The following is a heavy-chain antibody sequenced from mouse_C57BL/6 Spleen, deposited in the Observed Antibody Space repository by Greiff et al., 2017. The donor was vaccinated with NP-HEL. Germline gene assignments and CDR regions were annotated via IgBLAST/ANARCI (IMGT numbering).Heavy chain of an antibody. Sequence: EVKVEESGGGLVQPGGSMKLSCAASGFTFSDAWMDWVRQSPEKGLEWVAEIRNKANNHATYYAESVKGRFTISRDNSNSSVYLQMNSLRAEDTGIYYCTSLYDYDDYFDYWGQGTTLTVSS. V-gene: IGHV6-6*01. CDR2: IRNKANNHAT. CDR3: TSLYDYDDYFDY. J-gene: IGHJ2*01. D-gene: IGHD2-4*01. CDR1: GFTFSDAW.